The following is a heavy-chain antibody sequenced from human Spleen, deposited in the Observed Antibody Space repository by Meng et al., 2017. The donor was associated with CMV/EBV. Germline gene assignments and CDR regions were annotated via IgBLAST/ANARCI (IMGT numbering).Heavy chain of an antibody. Sequence: GESLKISCVGSGLTFSSYAMHWVRQAPGKGLEWVSAISGSGSSTYYAPSVKGRFTVSRDNSKNTLYLQMNSLRAEDTALYYCAKASYYDSSGYFDYWGQGTLVTVSS. CDR2: ISGSGSST. J-gene: IGHJ4*02. CDR1: GLTFSSYA. V-gene: IGHV3-23*01. CDR3: AKASYYDSSGYFDY. D-gene: IGHD3-22*01.